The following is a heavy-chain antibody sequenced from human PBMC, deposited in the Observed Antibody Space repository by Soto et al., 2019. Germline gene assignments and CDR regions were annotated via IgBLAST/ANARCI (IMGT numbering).Heavy chain of an antibody. CDR3: ATAGRNFFAS. Sequence: EVQLLESGGGLVQPGGSLRLSCAASGFTFSSYDMSWVRQPPGKGLEWVSSLYAGGGRTFYPDSVKGRFTISRDNSKTTLYLQMNSLTAEDTAVYYCATAGRNFFASWGQGTLVTVSS. V-gene: IGHV3-23*01. CDR2: LYAGGGRT. D-gene: IGHD3-10*01. CDR1: GFTFSSYD. J-gene: IGHJ4*02.